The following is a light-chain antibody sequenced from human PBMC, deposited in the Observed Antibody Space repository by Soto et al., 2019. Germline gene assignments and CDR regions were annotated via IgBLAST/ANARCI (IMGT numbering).Light chain of an antibody. J-gene: IGKJ1*01. Sequence: EIVLTQSPGTLSLSPGERATLSCRASQSVSSTYLIWYQQKPGQAPRLLIYGASSRATGVPDRFSGSGSGTDFTLTISRLEPEDFAVYYCQQYGGSPRTFGQGTKVDNK. CDR2: GAS. CDR1: QSVSSTY. CDR3: QQYGGSPRT. V-gene: IGKV3-20*01.